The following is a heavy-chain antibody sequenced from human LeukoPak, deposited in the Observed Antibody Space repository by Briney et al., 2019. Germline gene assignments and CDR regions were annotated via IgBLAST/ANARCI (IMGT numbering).Heavy chain of an antibody. CDR3: ARGGVVPGLDY. CDR2: IYYSGST. V-gene: IGHV4-39*07. Sequence: SETLSLTCTVSGGSISSSSYYWGWIRQPPGKGLEWIGSIYYSGSTYYNPSLKSRVTISVDTSKNQFSLKLSSVTAADTAVYYCARGGVVPGLDYWGQGTLVTVSS. D-gene: IGHD2-2*01. CDR1: GGSISSSSYY. J-gene: IGHJ4*02.